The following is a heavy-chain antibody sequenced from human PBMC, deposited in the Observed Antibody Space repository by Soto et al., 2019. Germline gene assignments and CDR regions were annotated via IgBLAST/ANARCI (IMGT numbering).Heavy chain of an antibody. CDR3: ARGGLHSSSWYWFDP. CDR2: IIPILGIA. D-gene: IGHD6-13*01. CDR1: GGTFSSYT. Sequence: QVQLVQSGAEVKKPGSSVKVSCKASGGTFSSYTISWVRQAPGQGLEWMGRIIPILGIANYAQKFQGRVTITADKSTSTAYMERSSLRSEDTAVYYCARGGLHSSSWYWFDPWGQGTLVTVSS. V-gene: IGHV1-69*02. J-gene: IGHJ5*02.